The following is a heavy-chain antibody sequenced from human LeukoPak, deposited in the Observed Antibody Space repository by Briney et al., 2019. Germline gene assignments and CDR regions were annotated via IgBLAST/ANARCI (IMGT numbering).Heavy chain of an antibody. J-gene: IGHJ4*02. CDR3: ARLYSDIWRGRFDY. Sequence: GGSLRLSCAASGFTFRTYGMSWVRQAPGKGLEWVSVISAGGGSTYYADSVKGRFTISRDTSKNTLYLQMNSLRAEDTAVYYCARLYSDIWRGRFDYWGQGTLVTVSS. V-gene: IGHV3-23*01. CDR1: GFTFRTYG. CDR2: ISAGGGST. D-gene: IGHD3-3*01.